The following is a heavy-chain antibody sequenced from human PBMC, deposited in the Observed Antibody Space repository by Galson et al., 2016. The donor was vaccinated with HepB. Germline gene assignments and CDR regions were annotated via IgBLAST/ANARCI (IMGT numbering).Heavy chain of an antibody. CDR2: ISAAGDVT. CDR3: ANILRGFVGIRAYYYHGLDV. Sequence: SLRLSCAASGGTFSSNAMSWVRQAPGRGLEWVSGISAAGDVTYYGDSVKGRFTTSRDNSKNTLFLQMNSLRAEDKAVSFWANILRGFVGIRAYYYHGLDVWGQGTTVTVSS. J-gene: IGHJ6*02. D-gene: IGHD3-9*01. V-gene: IGHV3-23*01. CDR1: GGTFSSNA.